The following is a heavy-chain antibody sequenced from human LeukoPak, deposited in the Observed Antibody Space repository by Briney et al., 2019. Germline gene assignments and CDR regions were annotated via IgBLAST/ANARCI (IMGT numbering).Heavy chain of an antibody. CDR1: GFTLSYYA. D-gene: IGHD5-24*01. CDR3: AKDYVSGDGYWDFDY. J-gene: IGHJ4*02. V-gene: IGHV3-23*01. Sequence: PGGSLRLSCAASGFTLSYYAMSWVRHAPGKGLEWVAGITGDRSTYYAGSVKGRFSISRDNSRNTMSMGMNSLRVEGTAVYYCAKDYVSGDGYWDFDYWGQGILVTVSS. CDR2: ITGDRST.